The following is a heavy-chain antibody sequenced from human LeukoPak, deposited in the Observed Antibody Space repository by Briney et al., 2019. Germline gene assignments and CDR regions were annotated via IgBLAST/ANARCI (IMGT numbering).Heavy chain of an antibody. Sequence: ASVKVSCKASGYTFTVYYMHWVRQAPGQGLEWMGWINPNSGGTNYAQKFQGRVTMTRDTSISTAYMELSRLRSDDTAVYYCARFRGYCSSTSCYELDVWGQGTTVTVSS. CDR1: GYTFTVYY. J-gene: IGHJ6*02. D-gene: IGHD2-2*03. V-gene: IGHV1-2*02. CDR3: ARFRGYCSSTSCYELDV. CDR2: INPNSGGT.